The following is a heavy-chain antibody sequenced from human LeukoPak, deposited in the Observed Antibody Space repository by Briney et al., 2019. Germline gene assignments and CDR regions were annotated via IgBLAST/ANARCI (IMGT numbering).Heavy chain of an antibody. CDR3: ARSYSSVSVLSYYYFYMDV. J-gene: IGHJ6*03. CDR2: IYSSGST. CDR1: GDSISRASYS. D-gene: IGHD6-25*01. Sequence: SETLSLTCTVSGDSISRASYSWSWIRQPAGKGLEWIGRIYSSGSTNYNPSLKSRVTISVDTSKNQFSLRLSSVTATDTAVYYCARSYSSVSVLSYYYFYMDVWGKGTTVTVSS. V-gene: IGHV4-61*02.